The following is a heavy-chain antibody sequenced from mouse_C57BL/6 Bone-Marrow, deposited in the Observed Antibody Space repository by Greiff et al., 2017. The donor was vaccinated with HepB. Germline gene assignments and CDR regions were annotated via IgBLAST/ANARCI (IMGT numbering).Heavy chain of an antibody. D-gene: IGHD2-5*01. V-gene: IGHV1-5*01. CDR3: TRRAYYSKGWYFDV. Sequence: EVQLQQSGTVLARPGASVKMSCKTSGYTFTSYWMHWVKQRPGQGLEWIGAIYPGNSDTSYNQKFKGKAKLTAVTSASTAYMELSSLTKEDSAVYDCTRRAYYSKGWYFDVWGTGTTVTVSS. J-gene: IGHJ1*03. CDR2: IYPGNSDT. CDR1: GYTFTSYW.